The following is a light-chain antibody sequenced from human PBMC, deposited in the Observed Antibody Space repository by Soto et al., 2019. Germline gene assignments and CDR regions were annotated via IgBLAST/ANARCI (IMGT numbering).Light chain of an antibody. CDR2: WAS. CDR3: QQYESTPPT. Sequence: DIVMTQSPDSLAVSLGERATINCKSSQSVLYSSNNKNYLAWYQQRPGQPPKLLIDWASTRESGVPDRFSGSGSGTDFTLTITSLQAEDVAVYYCQQYESTPPTFGQGNTLEIK. V-gene: IGKV4-1*01. J-gene: IGKJ2*01. CDR1: QSVLYSSNNKNY.